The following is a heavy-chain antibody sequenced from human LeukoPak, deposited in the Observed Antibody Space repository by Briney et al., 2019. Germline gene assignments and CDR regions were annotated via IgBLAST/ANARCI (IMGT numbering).Heavy chain of an antibody. V-gene: IGHV3-30*03. CDR2: ILEDGSHQ. CDR1: GFTFSSYW. CDR3: ARVQGGGYRTADY. J-gene: IGHJ4*02. Sequence: GGSLRLSCAASGFTFSSYWMSWVRQAPGKGLDWVAVILEDGSHQYYADSVKGRLTISRDNSKDTLFLQMNSLRSDDTAIYFCARVQGGGYRTADYWGQGTLVTVSS. D-gene: IGHD3-10*01.